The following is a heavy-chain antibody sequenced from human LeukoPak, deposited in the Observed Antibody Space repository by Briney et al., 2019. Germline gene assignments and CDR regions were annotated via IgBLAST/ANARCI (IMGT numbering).Heavy chain of an antibody. CDR1: GYTFTSYD. D-gene: IGHD7-27*01. J-gene: IGHJ4*02. Sequence: ASVKVSCKASGYTFTSYDLNWVRRATGQGLEWMGWMSPASGNTGYAQEFQGRVTMTRDTSVSTAYMELNSLRSEDTAVYYCARGPPNWGFDSWGQETLVTVSS. V-gene: IGHV1-8*01. CDR3: ARGPPNWGFDS. CDR2: MSPASGNT.